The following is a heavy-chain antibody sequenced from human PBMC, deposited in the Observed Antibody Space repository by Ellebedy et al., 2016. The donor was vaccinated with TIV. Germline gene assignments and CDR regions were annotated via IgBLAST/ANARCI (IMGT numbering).Heavy chain of an antibody. CDR3: ARDSPGWSAFDI. D-gene: IGHD3-9*01. CDR2: IKQDGTEE. Sequence: GGSLRLSXAASGFTFSSHWMTWVRQAPGKGLEWVANIKQDGTEEYYVDSVKGRFTISRDNAKNSLYLQLNSLRDEDTAVYYCARDSPGWSAFDIWGQGTMVTVSS. V-gene: IGHV3-7*01. J-gene: IGHJ3*02. CDR1: GFTFSSHW.